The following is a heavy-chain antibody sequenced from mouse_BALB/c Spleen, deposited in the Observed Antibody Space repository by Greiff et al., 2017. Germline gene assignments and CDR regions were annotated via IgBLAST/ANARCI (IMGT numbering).Heavy chain of an antibody. J-gene: IGHJ4*01. CDR2: ISSGSSTI. CDR3: ARGGTLYAMDY. D-gene: IGHD2-14*01. Sequence: EVQVVESGGGLVQPGGSRKLSCAASGFTFSSFGMHWVRQAPEKGLEWVAYISSGSSTIYYADTVKGRFTISRDNPKNTLFLQMTSLRSEDTAMYYCARGGTLYAMDYWGQGTSVTVSS. V-gene: IGHV5-17*02. CDR1: GFTFSSFG.